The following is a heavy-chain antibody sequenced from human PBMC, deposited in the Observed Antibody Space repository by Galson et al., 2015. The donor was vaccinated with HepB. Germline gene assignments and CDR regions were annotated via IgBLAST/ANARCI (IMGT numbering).Heavy chain of an antibody. V-gene: IGHV1-18*01. CDR1: GYTFTTYT. J-gene: IGHJ4*02. Sequence: SVKVSCKASGYTFTTYTISWLRQAPGQGLEWMGRVNTYSGSTNYARKFQDRVTMTADASTSTAYVELGSLNFDDTAVYYCARGGMAAIEGPNFDSWGQGTLVTVSS. CDR2: VNTYSGST. CDR3: ARGGMAAIEGPNFDS. D-gene: IGHD5-24*01.